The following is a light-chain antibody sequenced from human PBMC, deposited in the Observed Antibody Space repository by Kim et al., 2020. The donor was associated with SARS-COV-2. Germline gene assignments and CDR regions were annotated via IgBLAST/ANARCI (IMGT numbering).Light chain of an antibody. V-gene: IGKV1-27*01. CDR2: GAS. CDR1: QDIRYH. J-gene: IGKJ1*01. CDR3: QKYSSVPTWT. Sequence: SVGDRVTITGRASQDIRYHLAWYQHKPGKAPNVLIFGASTLRSGVPSRFSGSGSGTDFTLTISSLQPEDVATYYCQKYSSVPTWTFGQGTKVDIK.